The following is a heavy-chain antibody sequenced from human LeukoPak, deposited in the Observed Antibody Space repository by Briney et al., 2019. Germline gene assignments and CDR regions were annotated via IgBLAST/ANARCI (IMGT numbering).Heavy chain of an antibody. CDR3: ARLIWFGEYK. D-gene: IGHD3-10*01. CDR2: IYYSGST. CDR1: GDSISSSTYY. V-gene: IGHV4-39*01. J-gene: IGHJ4*02. Sequence: SETLSLTCTVSGDSISSSTYYCGWIRQPPGKGLEWIGSIYYSGSTYYNPSLKSRVTISVDTSKNQFSLKLSSVTAADTAVYYCARLIWFGEYKWGQGTLVTVSS.